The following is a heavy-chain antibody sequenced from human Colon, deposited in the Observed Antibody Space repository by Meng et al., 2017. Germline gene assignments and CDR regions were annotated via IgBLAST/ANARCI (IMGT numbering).Heavy chain of an antibody. V-gene: IGHV4-4*02. CDR2: IYHSGST. CDR1: GGSISSSNW. CDR3: ASFPPPGKQWLVTDY. Sequence: QVPVQESGPGLVKPSGTLSLTCAVSGGSISSSNWWSWVRQPPGKGLEWIGEIYHSGSTNYNPSLKSRVTISVDKSKNQFSLKLSSVTAADTAVYYCASFPPPGKQWLVTDYWGQGTLVTVSS. D-gene: IGHD6-19*01. J-gene: IGHJ4*02.